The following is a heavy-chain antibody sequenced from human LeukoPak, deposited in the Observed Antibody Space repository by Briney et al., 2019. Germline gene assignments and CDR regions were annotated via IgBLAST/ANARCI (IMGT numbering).Heavy chain of an antibody. J-gene: IGHJ4*02. CDR3: AREDYGSRSGDY. CDR2: IKSKTDGGTA. V-gene: IGHV3-15*01. CDR1: GFTFSNTL. D-gene: IGHD3-10*01. Sequence: GGSLRLSCAASGFTFSNTLMTWVRQAPGTGLEWVGRIKSKTDGGTADYAAPVKGRFTISRDDSKNTLYLQMNSLRAEDTAVYYCAREDYGSRSGDYWGQGTLVTVSS.